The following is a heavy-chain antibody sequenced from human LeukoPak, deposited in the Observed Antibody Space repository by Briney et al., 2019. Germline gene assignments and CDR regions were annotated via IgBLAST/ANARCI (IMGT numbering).Heavy chain of an antibody. V-gene: IGHV4-61*02. CDR1: RGSISSGNYY. CDR2: FHTRGST. D-gene: IGHD2-15*01. Sequence: PSETLSLTCTVSRGSISSGNYYWSWIRQPAGKGLEWIGRFHTRGSTNYNPSLNSRVIISVDTSKNQFSLKLNSVTAADTAVYYCARVDGSCSGGSCPSGNWFDPWGQGTLVTVSS. CDR3: ARVDGSCSGGSCPSGNWFDP. J-gene: IGHJ5*02.